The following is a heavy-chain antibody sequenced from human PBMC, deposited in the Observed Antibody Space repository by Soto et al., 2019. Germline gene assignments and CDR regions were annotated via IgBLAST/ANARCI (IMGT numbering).Heavy chain of an antibody. CDR3: ARTEYSSSWGGYYYYGMDV. CDR2: ISYSGTT. D-gene: IGHD6-13*01. V-gene: IGHV4-59*08. J-gene: IGHJ6*02. Sequence: SETLSLTCTVSRGYITNYFWTWIRQTPGRGLEWIGYISYSGTTNYNAYLKSRVTIPVDTSKNQFSLKLSSVTAADTAVYYCARTEYSSSWGGYYYYGMDVWGQGTTVTVSS. CDR1: RGYITNYF.